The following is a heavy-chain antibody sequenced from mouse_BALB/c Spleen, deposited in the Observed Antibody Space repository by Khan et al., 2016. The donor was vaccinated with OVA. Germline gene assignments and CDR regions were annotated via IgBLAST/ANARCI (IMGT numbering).Heavy chain of an antibody. CDR2: INPSTGYT. CDR1: GYTFINYW. J-gene: IGHJ2*01. CDR3: ARRVLRWDFDY. V-gene: IGHV1-7*01. Sequence: QVQLQQSGAELAKPGPSVTMSCTASGYTFINYWILWVKQRPGQGLEWIGYINPSTGYTEYNQNFKNKATLTADKSSSTAYMQLSSLTSEDSAVYYCARRVLRWDFDYWGQGTTLTVSS. D-gene: IGHD1-1*01.